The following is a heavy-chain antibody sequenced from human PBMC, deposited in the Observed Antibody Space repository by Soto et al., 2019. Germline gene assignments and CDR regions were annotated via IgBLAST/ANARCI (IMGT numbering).Heavy chain of an antibody. V-gene: IGHV5-10-1*01. CDR1: GCSCTSYW. CDR3: ARRSAYDV. Sequence: GSRKVSGRGSGCSCTSYWMNWVRQMPGKGLEWMGRIDPSDSYTNYSPSFRGHVTISIDKSSSTAYLQWSSLQASDTAIYYCARRSAYDVWGQGTMVTVSS. CDR2: IDPSDSYT. J-gene: IGHJ3*01.